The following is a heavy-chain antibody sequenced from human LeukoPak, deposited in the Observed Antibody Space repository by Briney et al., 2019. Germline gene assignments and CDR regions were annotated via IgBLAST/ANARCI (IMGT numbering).Heavy chain of an antibody. Sequence: PGGSLRLSCAASGFTFSDYYMSWIRQAPGKGLEWVSYISSRSSTTNSADSVKGRFIISRDNAKDSLYLQMNSLRAEDTALYYCARDPSEDSIYGADAFDIWGQGTMVTVSS. CDR3: ARDPSEDSIYGADAFDI. D-gene: IGHD6-6*01. V-gene: IGHV3-11*05. CDR1: GFTFSDYY. J-gene: IGHJ3*02. CDR2: ISSRSSTT.